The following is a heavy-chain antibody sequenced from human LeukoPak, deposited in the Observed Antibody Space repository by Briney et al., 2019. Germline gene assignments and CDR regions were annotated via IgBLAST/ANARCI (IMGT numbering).Heavy chain of an antibody. J-gene: IGHJ6*02. Sequence: ASVKVSCKASGYTFTSYDINWVRQATGQGLEWMGWMNPNSGNTGYAQKFQGRVTMTRNTSISTAYMELSSLRSEDTVVYYCAREAYSSGWSYYYYYYGMDVWGQGTTVTVSS. D-gene: IGHD6-19*01. CDR1: GYTFTSYD. CDR2: MNPNSGNT. V-gene: IGHV1-8*01. CDR3: AREAYSSGWSYYYYYYGMDV.